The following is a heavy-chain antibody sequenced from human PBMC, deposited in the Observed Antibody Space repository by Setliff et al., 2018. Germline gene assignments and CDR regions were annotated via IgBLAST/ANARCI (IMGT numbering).Heavy chain of an antibody. CDR2: IDWDGDK. Sequence: SGPTLVNPTQTLTLTCTFSGFSLTTSGTCVTWIRQPPGKALEWLARIDWDGDKYYNTSLRTRLALSKDTSKNQVFLTMTNMDPVNTATYYCARSRYELPHYYFDYWGQGILVTVSS. D-gene: IGHD1-7*01. J-gene: IGHJ4*02. V-gene: IGHV2-70*11. CDR1: GFSLTTSGTC. CDR3: ARSRYELPHYYFDY.